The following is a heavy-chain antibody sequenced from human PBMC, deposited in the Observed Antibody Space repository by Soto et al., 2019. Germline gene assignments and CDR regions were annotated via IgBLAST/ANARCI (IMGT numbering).Heavy chain of an antibody. J-gene: IGHJ4*02. Sequence: SEPLSLTCTVSGGSISSGGYYWSWIRQHPGKGLEWIGYIYYSGSTYYNPSLKSRVTISVDTSKNQFSLKLSSVTAADTAVYYCARRRGYSFYFDYWGQGTLVTVSS. V-gene: IGHV4-31*03. CDR2: IYYSGST. D-gene: IGHD5-18*01. CDR3: ARRRGYSFYFDY. CDR1: GGSISSGGYY.